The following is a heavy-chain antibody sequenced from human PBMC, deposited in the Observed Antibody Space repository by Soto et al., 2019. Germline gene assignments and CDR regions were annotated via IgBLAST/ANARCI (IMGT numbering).Heavy chain of an antibody. CDR2: IRTEPYSYAA. CDR3: TRLVEHKSGYSDY. J-gene: IGHJ4*02. V-gene: IGHV3-73*01. Sequence: EVQLVESGGDLVQPGGSLKLSCAASGFTFSGSAMQWVRQASGKGLEWVGRIRTEPYSYAAAYAASVKGRFTIFRDDSKNTAYLQMNSLKTEDTVVYYCTRLVEHKSGYSDYWGQGTLVTVSS. CDR1: GFTFSGSA. D-gene: IGHD1-26*01.